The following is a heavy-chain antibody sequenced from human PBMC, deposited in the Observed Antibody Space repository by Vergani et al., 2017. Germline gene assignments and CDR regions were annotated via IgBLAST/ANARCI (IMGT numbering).Heavy chain of an antibody. Sequence: EVQLLESGGGLVQPGGSLRLSCAASGFTFSSYAMSWVRQAPGKGLGWVSVISGSGGSTYYADSVKGRFTISRDNSKNTLYLQMNSLRAEDTAVYYCAKAGESYYYDSSGYYWGQGTLVTVSS. D-gene: IGHD3-22*01. J-gene: IGHJ4*02. CDR1: GFTFSSYA. V-gene: IGHV3-23*01. CDR3: AKAGESYYYDSSGYY. CDR2: ISGSGGST.